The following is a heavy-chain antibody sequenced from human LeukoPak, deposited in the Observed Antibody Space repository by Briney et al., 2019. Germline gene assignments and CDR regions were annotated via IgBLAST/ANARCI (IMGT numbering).Heavy chain of an antibody. CDR1: GGSISSYY. D-gene: IGHD2-15*01. CDR3: ARGCCSGGSCYPDYFDY. CDR2: IYTSGST. J-gene: IGHJ4*02. V-gene: IGHV4-4*07. Sequence: SETLSLTCTVSGGSISSYYWSWIRQPAGKGLEWIGRIYTSGSTNYNPSLKSRVTMSVDTSKNQFSLKLSSVTAADTAVYYCARGCCSGGSCYPDYFDYWGQGTLVTVSS.